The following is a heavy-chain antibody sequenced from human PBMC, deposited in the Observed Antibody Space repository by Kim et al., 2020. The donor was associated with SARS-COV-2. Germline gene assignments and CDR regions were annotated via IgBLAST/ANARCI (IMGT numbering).Heavy chain of an antibody. CDR1: GFTFSSYA. V-gene: IGHV3-23*01. CDR3: AKREKTAMVRPYYYYMDV. D-gene: IGHD5-18*01. J-gene: IGHJ6*03. Sequence: GGSLRLSCTASGFTFSSYAMSWVRQAPGKGLEWVSAISGRGDTTYYADSVKGRVTVSRDNSKNTLYLQMNRLRAEDTAVYYCAKREKTAMVRPYYYYMDVWGKGTTVTVSS. CDR2: ISGRGDTT.